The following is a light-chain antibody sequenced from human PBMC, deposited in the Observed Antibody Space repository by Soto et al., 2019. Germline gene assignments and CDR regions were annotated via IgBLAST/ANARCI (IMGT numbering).Light chain of an antibody. CDR2: AAS. CDR3: QQSYDTPIT. J-gene: IGKJ5*01. CDR1: QTISSY. Sequence: IQMTQSPPSLSASVGDRVTITCRASQTISSYLNWYQQKPGRAPKLLTYAASTLQAGVQSRFSGSGSGTAFTLTINNLQPEDFATYYCQQSYDTPITFGQGTRLEI. V-gene: IGKV1-39*01.